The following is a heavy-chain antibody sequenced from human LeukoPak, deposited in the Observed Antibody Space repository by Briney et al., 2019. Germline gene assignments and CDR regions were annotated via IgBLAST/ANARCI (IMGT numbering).Heavy chain of an antibody. CDR3: ARRPRKNSALDV. CDR1: GGSFSGYY. D-gene: IGHD2/OR15-2a*01. V-gene: IGHV4-34*01. CDR2: INHSGST. J-gene: IGHJ6*04. Sequence: SETLSLTCAVYGGSFSGYYWSWIRQPPGKGLEWIGEINHSGSTNYNPSLKSRVTISVDTSENQFSLKLSSVTAADTAVYYCARRPRKNSALDVWGKGTTVTVSS.